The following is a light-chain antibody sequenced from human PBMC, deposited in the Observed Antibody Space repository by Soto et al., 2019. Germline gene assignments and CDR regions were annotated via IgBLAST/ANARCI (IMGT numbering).Light chain of an antibody. Sequence: DIQITQPPSSLSASVGDRVTITCRASQSITYWLAWYQQKPGKAPKILIYDASSLESGVPSRFSGSGSGTEFTLTISSLQPDDFATYYCQQYKSFPWTFGQGTKVDIK. CDR2: DAS. V-gene: IGKV1-5*01. CDR3: QQYKSFPWT. CDR1: QSITYW. J-gene: IGKJ1*01.